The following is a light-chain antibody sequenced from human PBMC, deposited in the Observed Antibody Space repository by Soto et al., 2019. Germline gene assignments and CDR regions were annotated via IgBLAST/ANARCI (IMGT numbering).Light chain of an antibody. J-gene: IGKJ1*01. Sequence: DILLTPSPGPPSLSSGERGPLSRRASQSVSSGHLAWYQQKPGQAPRLLIYGASTRATGIPARFSGSGSGTEFTLTISSLQPDDFATYFCQQHNDYWTFGQGTKVDIK. CDR3: QQHNDYWT. V-gene: IGKV3-20*01. CDR2: GAS. CDR1: QSVSSGH.